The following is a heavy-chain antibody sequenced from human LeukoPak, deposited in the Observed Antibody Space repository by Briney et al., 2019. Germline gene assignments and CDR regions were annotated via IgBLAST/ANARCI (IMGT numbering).Heavy chain of an antibody. J-gene: IGHJ4*02. CDR1: GGSISSYY. Sequence: SETLSLTCTVSGGSISSYYWSWVRQPPGKGLEWIGYIDYSGSANYNPSLKRRVTISVDTSKSQFSLRLSSVTAADTDLYFCARAGGEYSYDYWGQGTLVTVPS. CDR2: IDYSGSA. D-gene: IGHD5-18*01. CDR3: ARAGGEYSYDY. V-gene: IGHV4-59*01.